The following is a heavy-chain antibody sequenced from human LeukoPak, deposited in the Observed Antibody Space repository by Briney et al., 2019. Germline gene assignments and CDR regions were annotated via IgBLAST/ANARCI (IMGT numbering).Heavy chain of an antibody. Sequence: PSETLSLTCTVSGGSISGGGYYWSWIRQHPGKGLEWIGYIYYSGSTYYNPSLKSRVTISVDTSKNQFSLKLSSVTAADTAVYYCARSRDGYNLAFDYWGQGTLVTVSS. CDR2: IYYSGST. J-gene: IGHJ4*02. D-gene: IGHD5-24*01. CDR1: GGSISGGGYY. V-gene: IGHV4-31*03. CDR3: ARSRDGYNLAFDY.